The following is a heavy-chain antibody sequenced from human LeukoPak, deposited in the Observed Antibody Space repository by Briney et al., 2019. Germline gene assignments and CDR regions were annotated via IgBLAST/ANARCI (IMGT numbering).Heavy chain of an antibody. CDR2: IRSKANYYTT. CDR3: ARVHYDTSVYYLDY. J-gene: IGHJ4*02. D-gene: IGHD3-22*01. Sequence: PGGSLRLSCVASGLIFSDHYMDWVRQAPGKGLEWVGRIRSKANYYTTEYAASVKGRFTISRDDSKNSLYLQMNSLKIEDTAVYYCARVHYDTSVYYLDYWGQGTLVTVSS. CDR1: GLIFSDHY. V-gene: IGHV3-72*01.